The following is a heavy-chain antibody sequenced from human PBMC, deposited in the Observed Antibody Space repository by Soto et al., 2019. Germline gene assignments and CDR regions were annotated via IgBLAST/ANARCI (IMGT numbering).Heavy chain of an antibody. V-gene: IGHV3-21*01. D-gene: IGHD3-16*01. CDR2: ISSSSSYI. J-gene: IGHJ6*02. Sequence: GSLRLSCAASGFTFGSYSMNWVRQAPGKGLEWVSSISSSSSYIYYADSVKGRFTISRDNAKNSLYLQMNSLRAEDTAVYYCARDLAKAVANYYGMDVWGQGTTVTVSS. CDR1: GFTFGSYS. CDR3: ARDLAKAVANYYGMDV.